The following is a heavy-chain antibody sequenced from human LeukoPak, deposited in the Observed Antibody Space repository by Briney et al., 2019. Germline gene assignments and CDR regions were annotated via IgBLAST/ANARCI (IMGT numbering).Heavy chain of an antibody. J-gene: IGHJ5*02. CDR2: IYCGGST. CDR3: ARALGYCSGGSCTRGYNWFDP. CDR1: GGSFSGYY. V-gene: IGHV4-34*01. Sequence: SETLSLTCAVYGGSFSGYYWSWIRQPPGKGLEWIGSIYCGGSTCYNPSLKSRVTISVDTSMNQFSLKLSFVTTADTAVYYCARALGYCSGGSCTRGYNWFDPWGQGTLVTVPS. D-gene: IGHD2-15*01.